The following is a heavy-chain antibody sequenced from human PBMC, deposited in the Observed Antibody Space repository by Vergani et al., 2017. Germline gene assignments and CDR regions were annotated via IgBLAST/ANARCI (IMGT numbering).Heavy chain of an antibody. Sequence: QVQLVESGGGVVQPGGSLRLSCAASGFTFSSYGMHWVRQAPGKGLEWVAFIRYDGSNKYYADSVKGRFTISRDNSKNTLYLQMNSLRAEDTAVYYCAKDLGCSXWYFSVHYYYGMDVWGQGTTVTVSS. V-gene: IGHV3-30*02. J-gene: IGHJ6*02. CDR1: GFTFSSYG. CDR2: IRYDGSNK. CDR3: AKDLGCSXWYFSVHYYYGMDV. D-gene: IGHD6-19*01.